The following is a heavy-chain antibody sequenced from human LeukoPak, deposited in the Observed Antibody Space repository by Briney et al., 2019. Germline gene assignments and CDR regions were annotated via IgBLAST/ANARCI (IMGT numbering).Heavy chain of an antibody. CDR2: INTEGSGT. V-gene: IGHV3-74*01. CDR1: GFTFSSHW. J-gene: IGHJ4*02. D-gene: IGHD6-25*01. Sequence: PGGSLRLSCAASGFTFSSHWMHWVRQAPGKGLVWVSRINTEGSGTSYADSVKGRFTISRDNAKNTLYLQMNSLRAEDTAVYYCARESSYSSATVDYWGQGTLVTVSS. CDR3: ARESSYSSATVDY.